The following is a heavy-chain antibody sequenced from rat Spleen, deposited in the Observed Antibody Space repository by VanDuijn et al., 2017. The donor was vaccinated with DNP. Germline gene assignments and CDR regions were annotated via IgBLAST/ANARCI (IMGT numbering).Heavy chain of an antibody. J-gene: IGHJ2*01. CDR1: GFSLTSYG. CDR2: ISRGGST. V-gene: IGHV2S12*01. CDR3: ARGLCDY. Sequence: QVQLKESGPGLVQPSQTLSLTCTVPGFSLTSYGVNWVRQPPGKVLEWIAAISRGGSTYYNSGLNSRLSISRDTSKSQVFLQMNSLQTEDTAIYYCARGLCDYWGQGVMVTVSS.